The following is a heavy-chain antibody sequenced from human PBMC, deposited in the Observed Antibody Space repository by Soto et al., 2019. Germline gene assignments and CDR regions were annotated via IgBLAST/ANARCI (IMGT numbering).Heavy chain of an antibody. CDR2: IIPIIDTA. Sequence: QVQLVQSGAEVKKPGSSVKVSCKVSGGSFSSNSSSWVRQAPGQGLEWMGRIIPIIDTANYAQKFEGRVTITADKSTSTAYMELSSLRPEDTAVYYCARAMGISYGFSFWGQGTLVTVSS. J-gene: IGHJ4*02. CDR1: GGSFSSNS. D-gene: IGHD5-18*01. V-gene: IGHV1-69*08. CDR3: ARAMGISYGFSF.